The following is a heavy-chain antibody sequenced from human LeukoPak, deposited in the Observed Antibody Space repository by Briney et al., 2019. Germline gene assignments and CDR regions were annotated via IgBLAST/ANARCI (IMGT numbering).Heavy chain of an antibody. Sequence: ASVKVSCKASGGTFSSYAISWVRQAPGQGLEWMGGIIPIFGAANYAQKFQGRVTITTDESTSTAYMELSSLRSEDTAVYYCATGGGLGYCSSTSCSSFDYWGQGTLVTVSS. D-gene: IGHD2-2*01. CDR1: GGTFSSYA. CDR3: ATGGGLGYCSSTSCSSFDY. J-gene: IGHJ4*02. CDR2: IIPIFGAA. V-gene: IGHV1-69*05.